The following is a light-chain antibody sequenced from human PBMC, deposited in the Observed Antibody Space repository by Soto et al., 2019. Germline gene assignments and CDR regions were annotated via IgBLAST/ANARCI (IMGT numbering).Light chain of an antibody. CDR2: EGT. CDR1: SSDVGSYNL. J-gene: IGLJ3*02. Sequence: QSALTQPASVSGSPGQSITISCTGTSSDVGSYNLVSWYQHHPGKAPKLMIYEGTKRPSGLSNRFSGSKSGNTASLTISGLQAEDEADYYCCSYAGSSTWVFGGGTKVTVL. V-gene: IGLV2-23*01. CDR3: CSYAGSSTWV.